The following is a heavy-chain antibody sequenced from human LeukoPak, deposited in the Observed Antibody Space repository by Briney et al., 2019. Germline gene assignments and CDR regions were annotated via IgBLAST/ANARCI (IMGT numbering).Heavy chain of an antibody. CDR1: GFTFSSYW. J-gene: IGHJ4*02. CDR3: ARVYNFLVGDYDYVWGSPAMYYFDY. D-gene: IGHD3-16*01. V-gene: IGHV3-7*01. Sequence: PGGSLRHSCVASGFTFSSYWMSWVRQAPGKGLEWVANIKQDGSEKYYVDSVKGRFTISRDNAKNSLYLQMNRLRAEDTAVYYCARVYNFLVGDYDYVWGSPAMYYFDYWGQGTLVTVSS. CDR2: IKQDGSEK.